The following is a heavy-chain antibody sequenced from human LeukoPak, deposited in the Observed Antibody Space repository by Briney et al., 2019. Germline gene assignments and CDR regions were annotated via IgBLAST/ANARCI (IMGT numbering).Heavy chain of an antibody. D-gene: IGHD3-3*01. CDR2: LSASGGST. J-gene: IGHJ4*02. CDR1: GFTFSSYA. Sequence: GGSLRLSCAASGFTFSSYAMTWVRQAPGKGLKWVSALSASGGSTYYTNSVKGRFTISRDNSKKTLDLEMSSLRGEDTAVYYCAKGSGAYPDNFDSWGQGTLVTVSS. CDR3: AKGSGAYPDNFDS. V-gene: IGHV3-23*01.